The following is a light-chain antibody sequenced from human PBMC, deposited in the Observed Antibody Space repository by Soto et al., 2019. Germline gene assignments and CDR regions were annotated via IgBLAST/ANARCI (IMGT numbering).Light chain of an antibody. CDR2: AAS. CDR1: QNIRVY. CDR3: QQYNSYFRT. V-gene: IGKV1-39*01. Sequence: DIQMTQSPSSLSASVGDRVTITCRASQNIRVYLNWYQQKPGKAPKPLIYAASTLLSGVPSRFSGSGSGTDFTLSIRSLQPDDVATYYCQQYNSYFRTFGQGTKLQIK. J-gene: IGKJ2*01.